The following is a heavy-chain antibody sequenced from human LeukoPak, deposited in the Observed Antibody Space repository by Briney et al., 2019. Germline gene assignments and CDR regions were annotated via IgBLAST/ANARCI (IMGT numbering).Heavy chain of an antibody. J-gene: IGHJ5*02. CDR1: GFTFSSYA. CDR3: ARDHYYGSGSYYRGSWFDP. V-gene: IGHV3-30*04. CDR2: ISYDGSNK. D-gene: IGHD3-10*01. Sequence: GGSLRLSCAASGFTFSSYAMHWVRQAPGKGLEWVAVISYDGSNKYYADSVKGRFTISRDNSKNTLHLQMNSLRAEDTAVYYRARDHYYGSGSYYRGSWFDPWGQGTLVTVSS.